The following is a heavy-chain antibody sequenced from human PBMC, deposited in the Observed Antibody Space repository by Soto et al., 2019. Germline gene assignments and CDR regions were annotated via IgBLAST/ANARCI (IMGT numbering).Heavy chain of an antibody. CDR3: ARTSYYDSSGYYGMDV. CDR2: IHHSGST. Sequence: SETLSLTCTVSGGSISSSSYYWGWIRQPPGKGLEWIGSIHHSGSTNYNPSLKSRVTISVDNSKNQFSLKLTSVTAADTAVYYCARTSYYDSSGYYGMDVWGQGTTVTVSS. CDR1: GGSISSSSYY. D-gene: IGHD3-22*01. V-gene: IGHV4-39*07. J-gene: IGHJ6*02.